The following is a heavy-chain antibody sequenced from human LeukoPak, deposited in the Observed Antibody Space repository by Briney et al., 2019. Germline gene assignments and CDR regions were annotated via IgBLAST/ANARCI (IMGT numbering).Heavy chain of an antibody. V-gene: IGHV1-46*01. CDR1: GYTFTSYY. Sequence: ASVKVSCKASGYTFTSYYMHWVRQAPGQGLEWMGIINPSGGSTSYAQKFQGRVTMTRDTSTSTVYMELSSLRSEDTAVYYCARDLRLWFGELLYSSFAPWGQGTLVTVSS. D-gene: IGHD3-10*01. J-gene: IGHJ5*02. CDR2: INPSGGST. CDR3: ARDLRLWFGELLYSSFAP.